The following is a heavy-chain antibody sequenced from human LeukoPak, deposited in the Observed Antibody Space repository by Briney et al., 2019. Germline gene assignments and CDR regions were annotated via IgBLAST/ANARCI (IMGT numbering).Heavy chain of an antibody. CDR2: ISYDGSNK. D-gene: IGHD7-27*01. CDR1: GFTFSSYT. CDR3: VAGDGDFDY. V-gene: IGHV3-30*04. Sequence: GRSLRLSCAASGFTFSSYTMHWVRQAPGKGLEWVAVISYDGSNKYYADSVKGRFTISRDNSKNTLYLQMNSLRAEDTAVYYSVAGDGDFDYWGQGTRDTVSS. J-gene: IGHJ4*02.